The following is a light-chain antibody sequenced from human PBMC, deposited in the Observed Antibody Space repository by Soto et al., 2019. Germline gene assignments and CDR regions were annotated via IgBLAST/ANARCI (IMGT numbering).Light chain of an antibody. J-gene: IGKJ1*01. V-gene: IGKV3-20*01. CDR3: QQYYSSLWT. Sequence: EIVLTQSPGTLSLSPGERATLSCRASQTISNNNLVWYQQKPGQGPRLLIYGASSKATGIPDRFSGRGSGTDFTLTSGRGEPEEFGVYYWQQYYSSLWTFGQGTKVEIK. CDR2: GAS. CDR1: QTISNNN.